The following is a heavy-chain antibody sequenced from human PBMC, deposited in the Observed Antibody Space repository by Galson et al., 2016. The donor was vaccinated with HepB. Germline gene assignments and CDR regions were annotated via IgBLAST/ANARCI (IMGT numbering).Heavy chain of an antibody. CDR1: GFSLFSSGAG. D-gene: IGHD3-22*01. CDR3: AHRLHMGPLVYYDRAFDV. CDR2: IYWDDDK. V-gene: IGHV2-5*02. Sequence: PALVKPTQTLTLTCNFSGFSLFSSGAGVGYFRQPPGKALEWLALIYWDDDKLYSPSLKSRLTITMGTFKDHVVLSLNNVDPVDTATYYCAHRLHMGPLVYYDRAFDVWGQGTTVTVSS. J-gene: IGHJ3*01.